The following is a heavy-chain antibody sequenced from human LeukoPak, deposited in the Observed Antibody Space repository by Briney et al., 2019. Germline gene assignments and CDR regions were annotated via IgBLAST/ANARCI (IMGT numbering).Heavy chain of an antibody. D-gene: IGHD6-13*01. CDR1: GGSISSYY. CDR2: IYYGVST. Sequence: SETLSLTCTVSGGSISSYYWSWIRQPPGKGLEWIGYIYYGVSTNYNPSLKSRVTISLDTSKKQISLKVRSVTAADTAIYYCARLLADNWFDPWGQGTLVTVSS. V-gene: IGHV4-59*08. CDR3: ARLLADNWFDP. J-gene: IGHJ5*02.